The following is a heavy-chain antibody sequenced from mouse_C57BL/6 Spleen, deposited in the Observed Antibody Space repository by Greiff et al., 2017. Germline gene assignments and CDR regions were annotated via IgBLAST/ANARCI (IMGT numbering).Heavy chain of an antibody. CDR3: ARWDYDAIDY. V-gene: IGHV1-82*01. J-gene: IGHJ4*01. CDR1: GYAFSSSW. CDR2: IYPGDGDT. Sequence: VQLQQSGPELVKPGASVKISCKASGYAFSSSWMNWVKQRPGKGLEWIGRIYPGDGDTNYNGKFKGKATLTADKSSSTAYMQLSSLTSEDSAVXFCARWDYDAIDYWGQGTSVTVSS.